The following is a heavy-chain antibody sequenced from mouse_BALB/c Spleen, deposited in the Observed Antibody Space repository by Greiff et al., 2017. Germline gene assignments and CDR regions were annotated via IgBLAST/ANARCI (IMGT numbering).Heavy chain of an antibody. Sequence: EVKLQESGGGLVQPGGSLKLSCAASGFTFSSYTMSWVRQTPEKRLEWVAYISNGGGSTYYPDTVKGRFTISRDNAKNTLYLQMSSLKSEDTAMYYCARHYYGSSYFDVWGAGTTVTVSS. CDR2: ISNGGGST. J-gene: IGHJ1*01. CDR3: ARHYYGSSYFDV. V-gene: IGHV5-12-2*01. D-gene: IGHD1-1*01. CDR1: GFTFSSYT.